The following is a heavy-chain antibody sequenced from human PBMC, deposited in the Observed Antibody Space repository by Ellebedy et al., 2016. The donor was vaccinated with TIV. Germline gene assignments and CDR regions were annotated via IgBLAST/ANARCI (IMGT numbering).Heavy chain of an antibody. CDR3: ARDASLGYYYYMDV. CDR1: GFTFSEYY. V-gene: IGHV3-11*01. CDR2: ISSSGASV. Sequence: GESLKISXAASGFTFSEYYMSWIRQAPGKGLEWVSYISSSGASVYYADSVKGRFTISRDNANNSLFLQMNSLRAEDTAVYYCARDASLGYYYYMDVWGKGTTVTVAS. D-gene: IGHD6-6*01. J-gene: IGHJ6*03.